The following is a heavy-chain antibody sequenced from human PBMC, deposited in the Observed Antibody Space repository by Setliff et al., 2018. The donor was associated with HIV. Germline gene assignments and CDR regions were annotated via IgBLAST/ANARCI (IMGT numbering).Heavy chain of an antibody. V-gene: IGHV1-18*01. CDR2: ISASSVNT. Sequence: GASVKVSCKASGYTLTSKGITWVRQAPGQGLEWVGSISASSVNTNYTQGRVTMTTDISTSTAYMELRSLRSDDSAVYFCARVPVSSYYYYMDVWGKGTTVTVSS. D-gene: IGHD6-13*01. CDR1: GYTLTSKG. J-gene: IGHJ6*03. CDR3: ARVPVSSYYYYMDV.